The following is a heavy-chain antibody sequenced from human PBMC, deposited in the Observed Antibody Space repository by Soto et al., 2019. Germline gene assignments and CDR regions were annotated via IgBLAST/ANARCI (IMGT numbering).Heavy chain of an antibody. V-gene: IGHV3-30*18. Sequence: GGSLRVSCAASGFTFSSYGMHWVRQAPGKGLEWVAVISYDGSNKYYADSVKGRFTISRDNSKNTLYLQMNSLRAEDTAVYYCAKGGNYDYIWGRYYFDYWGQGTLVTVSS. J-gene: IGHJ4*02. CDR3: AKGGNYDYIWGRYYFDY. CDR2: ISYDGSNK. D-gene: IGHD3-16*01. CDR1: GFTFSSYG.